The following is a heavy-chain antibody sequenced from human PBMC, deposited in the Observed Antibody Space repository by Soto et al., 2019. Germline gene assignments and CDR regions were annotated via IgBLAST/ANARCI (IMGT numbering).Heavy chain of an antibody. Sequence: QSQTLSLPCTVSGGSISSGGYYWSWIRQHPGKGLEWIGYIYYSGSTYYNPSLKSRVTISVDTSKNQFSLKLSSVTAADTAVYYCARSSSGSYFAYYYYYYGMDVWGQGTTVTVSS. CDR3: ARSSSGSYFAYYYYYYGMDV. V-gene: IGHV4-31*03. J-gene: IGHJ6*02. CDR1: GGSISSGGYY. D-gene: IGHD1-26*01. CDR2: IYYSGST.